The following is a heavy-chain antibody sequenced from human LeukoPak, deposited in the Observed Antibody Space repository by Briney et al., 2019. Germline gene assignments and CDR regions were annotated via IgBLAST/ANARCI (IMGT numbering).Heavy chain of an antibody. CDR1: GDSLSSNSAA. Sequence: SQTLSLTCALSGDSLSSNSAAWNWIRQSPSRGLEWLGRTYYKSKWYNDYAVSVKIRITINSDTSENQFSLHLNSVTPEDTAVYYCARDSGSYSSSYRFDSWGQGTLVTVSS. D-gene: IGHD6-6*01. CDR3: ARDSGSYSSSYRFDS. CDR2: TYYKSKWYN. V-gene: IGHV6-1*01. J-gene: IGHJ4*02.